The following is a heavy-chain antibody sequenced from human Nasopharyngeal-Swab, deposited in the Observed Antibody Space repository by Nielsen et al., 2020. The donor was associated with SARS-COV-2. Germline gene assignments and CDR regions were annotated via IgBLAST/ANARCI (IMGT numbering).Heavy chain of an antibody. CDR3: ARASYDFWNHDGDY. CDR1: GYTFTSYG. Sequence: ASVKVSFKASGYTFTSYGISWVRQAPGQGLEWMGWISAYNGNTNYAQKLQGRVTMTTDTSTSTAYMELRSLRSDDTAVYYCARASYDFWNHDGDYWGQGTLVTVSS. CDR2: ISAYNGNT. D-gene: IGHD3-3*01. V-gene: IGHV1-18*01. J-gene: IGHJ4*02.